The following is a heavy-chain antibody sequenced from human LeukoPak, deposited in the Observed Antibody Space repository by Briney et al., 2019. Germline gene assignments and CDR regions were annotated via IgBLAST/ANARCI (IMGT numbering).Heavy chain of an antibody. CDR3: ALGYCSSTSCLEAFDI. J-gene: IGHJ3*02. CDR1: GGSISGYY. D-gene: IGHD2-2*01. Sequence: SETLSLTCTVSGGSISGYYWSWIRQPPGKGLEWIGYIYYSGSTNYNPSLKSRVTISVDTSKNQFSLKLSSVTAADTAVYYCALGYCSSTSCLEAFDIWGQGTMVTVSS. V-gene: IGHV4-59*01. CDR2: IYYSGST.